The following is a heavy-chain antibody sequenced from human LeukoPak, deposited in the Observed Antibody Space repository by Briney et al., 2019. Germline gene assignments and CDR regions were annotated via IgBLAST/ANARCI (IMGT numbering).Heavy chain of an antibody. D-gene: IGHD1-26*01. V-gene: IGHV3-30*18. CDR2: ISYDGSNK. Sequence: GGSLRLSCAASGFTFSSYGMHWVRQAPGKGLEWVAVISYDGSNKYYADSVKGRFTISRDNSKNTLYLQMNSLRAEDTAVYYCAKLGVVGASFDYWGQGTLVTVSS. CDR1: GFTFSSYG. J-gene: IGHJ4*02. CDR3: AKLGVVGASFDY.